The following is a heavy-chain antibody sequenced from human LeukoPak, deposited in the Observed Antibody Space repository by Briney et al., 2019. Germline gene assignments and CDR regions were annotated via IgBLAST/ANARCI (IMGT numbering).Heavy chain of an antibody. CDR3: ARDLVAGSPDYFDY. Sequence: GGSLRLSCAASGFTFSTYAMYWVRQAPGQGLEWVAVLSYDGSIKSYADSVKGRFTISRDTSKNTLYLQMNSLRAEDTAVYYCARDLVAGSPDYFDYWGQGTLVTVSS. J-gene: IGHJ4*02. D-gene: IGHD6-19*01. CDR2: LSYDGSIK. V-gene: IGHV3-30-3*01. CDR1: GFTFSTYA.